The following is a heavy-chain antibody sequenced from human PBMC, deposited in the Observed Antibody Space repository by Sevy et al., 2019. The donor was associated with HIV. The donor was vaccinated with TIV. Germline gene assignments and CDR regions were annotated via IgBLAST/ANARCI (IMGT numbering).Heavy chain of an antibody. CDR1: GGSITSLY. CDR3: AGENEWGRGYS. J-gene: IGHJ5*01. Sequence: SETLSLTCTVSGGSITSLYWNWIRQPPGKGLEWIANIYYNGHINYNPSLKSRVTLSLDPSKNQFSLRLSSVTAADTAMYYCAGENEWGRGYSWCHGDPVTVSS. V-gene: IGHV4-59*08. D-gene: IGHD1-26*01. CDR2: IYYNGHI.